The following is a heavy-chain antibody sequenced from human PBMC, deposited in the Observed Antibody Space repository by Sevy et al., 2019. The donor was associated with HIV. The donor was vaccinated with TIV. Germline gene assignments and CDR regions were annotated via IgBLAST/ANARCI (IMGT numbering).Heavy chain of an antibody. D-gene: IGHD6-19*01. Sequence: GGSLRISCAASGLTFSSYTMNWVRQAPGKGLEWVSYISSSSTMYYADSVKGRFTISRDNAKNSLYLQMNSLRDEDTAVYYCATVPPGIAVAGKVYYYGIDVRGQGTTVTVSS. CDR3: ATVPPGIAVAGKVYYYGIDV. CDR2: ISSSSTM. CDR1: GLTFSSYT. V-gene: IGHV3-48*02. J-gene: IGHJ6*02.